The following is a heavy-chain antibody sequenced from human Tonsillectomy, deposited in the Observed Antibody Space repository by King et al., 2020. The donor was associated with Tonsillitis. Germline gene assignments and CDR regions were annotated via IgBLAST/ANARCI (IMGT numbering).Heavy chain of an antibody. CDR2: IRSKAYGGTT. CDR1: GFTFGDYA. J-gene: IGHJ4*02. CDR3: TRYLGPWFGELLYFQIPFDY. V-gene: IGHV3-49*03. D-gene: IGHD3-10*01. Sequence: VQLVESGGGLVQPGRSLRLSCTASGFTFGDYAINWFRQAPGKGLDWVGFIRSKAYGGTTEYAASVKGRFTISRDDSKSIAYLQMNSLKTEDTAVYYCTRYLGPWFGELLYFQIPFDYWGQGTLVPVSS.